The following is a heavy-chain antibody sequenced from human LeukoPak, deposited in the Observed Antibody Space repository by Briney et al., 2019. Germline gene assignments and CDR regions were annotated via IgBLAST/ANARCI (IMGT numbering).Heavy chain of an antibody. D-gene: IGHD2-15*01. CDR3: ATTFPYCSDGTCAL. V-gene: IGHV3-7*01. Sequence: GGSLRLSCAASGLSSSSHWMTWVRQAPGKGLEWVANINQDGGRENYVDSVKGRFSISRDNAKNSLFLQMHSLRVEDTAVYYCATTFPYCSDGTCALGGQGALVTVSS. CDR2: INQDGGRE. CDR1: GLSSSSHW. J-gene: IGHJ4*02.